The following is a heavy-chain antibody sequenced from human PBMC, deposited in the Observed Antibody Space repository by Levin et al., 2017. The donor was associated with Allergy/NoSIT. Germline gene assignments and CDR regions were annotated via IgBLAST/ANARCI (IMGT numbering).Heavy chain of an antibody. J-gene: IGHJ2*01. V-gene: IGHV6-1*01. CDR1: GESVFSNSAA. CDR2: TYYTSKWHS. Sequence: PSQTLSLTCDISGESVFSNSAAWNWIRQSPSRGLEWLGRTYYTSKWHSNYAVSVKSRITINPDTSKNQFSLQLNSVTPEDTAVYYCARDRQLGWYSSGFNWCFDLWGPGTLVTVSS. CDR3: ARDRQLGWYSSGFNWCFDL. D-gene: IGHD6-19*01.